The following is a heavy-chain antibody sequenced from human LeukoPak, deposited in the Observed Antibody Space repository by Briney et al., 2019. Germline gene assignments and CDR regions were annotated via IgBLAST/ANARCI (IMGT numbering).Heavy chain of an antibody. Sequence: GGSLRLSCAASGFTFSNYDMSWVRQAPGKGLEWVSGISGCGGSTFYADSVKGRFTISRDNSKNTLYLQMNSLRAEDTAVYYCAKVDYYDSSGYYSPHRIDYWGQGTLVTVSS. CDR2: ISGCGGST. D-gene: IGHD3-22*01. J-gene: IGHJ4*02. CDR3: AKVDYYDSSGYYSPHRIDY. V-gene: IGHV3-23*01. CDR1: GFTFSNYD.